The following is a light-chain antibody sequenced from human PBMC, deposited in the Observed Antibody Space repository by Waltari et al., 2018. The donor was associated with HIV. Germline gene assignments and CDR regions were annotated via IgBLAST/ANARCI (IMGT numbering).Light chain of an antibody. CDR1: SSDVGGYNS. J-gene: IGLJ1*01. Sequence: QSALTQPAAVSGSPGQSITISCTGTSSDVGGYNSVSWYQQHPGKAPNLMIYDVSNRPSGVSNRFSGSKSGNTASLTISGLQAEDEADYYCSSYTSSSTEVFGTGTKVTVL. V-gene: IGLV2-14*01. CDR2: DVS. CDR3: SSYTSSSTEV.